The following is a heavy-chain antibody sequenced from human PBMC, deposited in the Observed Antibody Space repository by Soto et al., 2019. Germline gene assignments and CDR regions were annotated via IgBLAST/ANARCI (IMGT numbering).Heavy chain of an antibody. CDR2: IYYSGST. CDR3: VRGRRGDGSPDYYYYGVDV. J-gene: IGHJ6*02. D-gene: IGHD1-26*01. Sequence: SETLCLTCPVSGASVSSATYYWNWIRQPPGKPLEWIGYIYYSGSTNYNPSLKSRVTISLDTSNDQFSLKLSSVTAADTAVYYCVRGRRGDGSPDYYYYGVDVWGRVITVSV. CDR1: GASVSSATYY. V-gene: IGHV4-61*01.